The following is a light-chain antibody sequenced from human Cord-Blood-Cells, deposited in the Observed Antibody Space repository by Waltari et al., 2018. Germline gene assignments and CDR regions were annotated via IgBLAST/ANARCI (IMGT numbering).Light chain of an antibody. CDR1: QSISSW. CDR3: QQYNSYSPTWT. CDR2: DAS. J-gene: IGKJ1*01. Sequence: DIQMTQSPSTLSASVGHRVTITSRASQSISSWLAWYQQKPGKAPKLLIYDASSLESGVPSRFSGSGSGTEFTLTISSLQPDDFATYYCQQYNSYSPTWTFGQGTKVEIK. V-gene: IGKV1-5*01.